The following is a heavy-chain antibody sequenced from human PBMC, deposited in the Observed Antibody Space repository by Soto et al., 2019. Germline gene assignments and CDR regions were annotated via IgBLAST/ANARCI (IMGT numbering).Heavy chain of an antibody. CDR3: ARDEWSLTTVTTGFDY. Sequence: QVQLVQSGAEVKKPGASVKVSCKASGYTFTSYGISWVRQAPGQGLEWMGWISAYNGNTNYAQKLPVRATMTTDTSTSTAYMELRSLRSDDPAVYYCARDEWSLTTVTTGFDYWGQVTLVTVSS. V-gene: IGHV1-18*01. CDR2: ISAYNGNT. CDR1: GYTFTSYG. J-gene: IGHJ4*02. D-gene: IGHD4-17*01.